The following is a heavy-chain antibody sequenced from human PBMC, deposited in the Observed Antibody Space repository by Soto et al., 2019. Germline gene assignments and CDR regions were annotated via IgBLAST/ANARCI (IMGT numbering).Heavy chain of an antibody. Sequence: SETLSLTCTVSGISVSTSDYYWGWVRQPPGRGLDWIGNIYYSGSTFYNPSLRSRVTLSVDTSKNQFSLRLNSVTAADTAVYFCAGFVVPASRNSDFDYWGQGTLVTVSS. CDR3: AGFVVPASRNSDFDY. CDR1: GISVSTSDYY. CDR2: IYYSGST. V-gene: IGHV4-39*01. J-gene: IGHJ4*02. D-gene: IGHD2-15*01.